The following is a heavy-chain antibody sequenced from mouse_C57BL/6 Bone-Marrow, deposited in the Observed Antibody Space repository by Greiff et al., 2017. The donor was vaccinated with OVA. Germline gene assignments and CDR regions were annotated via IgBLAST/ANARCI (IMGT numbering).Heavy chain of an antibody. CDR2: ISNGGGST. CDR1: GSTFSDYY. D-gene: IGHD4-1*01. CDR3: ANWDWDFAY. Sequence: EVMLVESGGGLVQPGGSLKLSCAASGSTFSDYYMYWVRQTPEKRLEWVAYISNGGGSTYYPDTVKGRFTISRDNAKNTLYLQMSRLKSEDTAMYYCANWDWDFAYWGQGTLVTVSA. J-gene: IGHJ3*01. V-gene: IGHV5-12*01.